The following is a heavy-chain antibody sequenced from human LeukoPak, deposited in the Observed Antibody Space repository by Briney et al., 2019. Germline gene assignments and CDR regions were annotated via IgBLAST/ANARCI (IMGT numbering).Heavy chain of an antibody. CDR1: GYTFTGYY. Sequence: ASVKVSCKASGYTFTGYYMHWVRQAPGQGLEWMGWINHNSGGTNYAQKFQGRVTMTRDTSISTAYMELSRLRSDDTAVYYCARDDWELRGAFDYWGQGTLVTVSS. CDR3: ARDDWELRGAFDY. V-gene: IGHV1-2*02. J-gene: IGHJ4*02. CDR2: INHNSGGT. D-gene: IGHD1-26*01.